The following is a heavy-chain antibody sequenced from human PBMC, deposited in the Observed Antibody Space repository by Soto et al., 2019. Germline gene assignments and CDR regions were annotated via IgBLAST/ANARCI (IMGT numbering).Heavy chain of an antibody. D-gene: IGHD6-19*01. J-gene: IGHJ6*02. CDR1: GYSFTDYW. CDR2: ISPDDSDT. CDR3: ARQQWVGRNYFYYGMDV. V-gene: IGHV5-51*01. Sequence: LGESLKISCKGSGYSFTDYWIAWVRQMPGKGLECLGTISPDDSDTRYSPSFQGQVTISADKSINTVYLQWSSLKASDSAMYYCARQQWVGRNYFYYGMDVWGQGTTVTVSS.